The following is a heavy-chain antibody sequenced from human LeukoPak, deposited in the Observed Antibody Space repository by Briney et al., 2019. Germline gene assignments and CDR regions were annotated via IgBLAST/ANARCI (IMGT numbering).Heavy chain of an antibody. D-gene: IGHD6-13*01. Sequence: GGSLRLSCEASGFTFNNYAMSWVRQAPGKGLEWVSGISGSGGSTHYADSVKGRFTISRDSSKNTLYLQLYSLRAEDTAVYYCARGGAWYSDYWGQGTLVTVSS. CDR3: ARGGAWYSDY. J-gene: IGHJ4*02. CDR1: GFTFNNYA. CDR2: ISGSGGST. V-gene: IGHV3-23*01.